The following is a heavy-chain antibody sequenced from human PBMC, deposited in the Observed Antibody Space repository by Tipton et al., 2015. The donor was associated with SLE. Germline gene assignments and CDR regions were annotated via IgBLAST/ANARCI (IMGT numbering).Heavy chain of an antibody. CDR3: ARDTRDWFLSES. V-gene: IGHV4-4*07. D-gene: IGHD3-9*01. J-gene: IGHJ4*02. CDR2: IYASGST. CDR1: SGSISGYY. Sequence: TLSLTCNVSSGSISGYYWSWIRQPAGKGLEWIGRIYASGSTNYNPSLKSRLTISVDTSKNQFSLNLSSVTAADTAVYYCARDTRDWFLSESWGQGALVTVSS.